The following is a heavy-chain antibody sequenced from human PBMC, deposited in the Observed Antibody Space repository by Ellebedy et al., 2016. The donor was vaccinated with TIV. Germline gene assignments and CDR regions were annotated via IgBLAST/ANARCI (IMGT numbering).Heavy chain of an antibody. Sequence: SVKVSCXASGGTFSSYAISWVRQAPGQGLEWMGGIIPIFGTANYAQKFQGRVTITADESTSTAYMELRSLRSDDTAVYYCARGPAMVRGVTALRYYFDYWGQGTLVTVSS. CDR2: IIPIFGTA. CDR1: GGTFSSYA. V-gene: IGHV1-69*13. J-gene: IGHJ4*02. CDR3: ARGPAMVRGVTALRYYFDY. D-gene: IGHD3-10*01.